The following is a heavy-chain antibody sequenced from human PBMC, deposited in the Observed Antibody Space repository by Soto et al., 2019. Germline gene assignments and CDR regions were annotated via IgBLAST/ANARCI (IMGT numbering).Heavy chain of an antibody. V-gene: IGHV1-2*02. CDR3: ARVMRGAYYNSPLDT. CDR1: GYTFTGYF. D-gene: IGHD3-10*01. CDR2: INSYSGGA. Sequence: ASVKVSCKASGYTFTGYFIHWVRQAPGQGLEWMGWINSYSGGADYAQSFQGRVTMTRDTSISTVYMELSRLRFDDTAVYYCARVMRGAYYNSPLDTWGQGRVVTVSS. J-gene: IGHJ5*02.